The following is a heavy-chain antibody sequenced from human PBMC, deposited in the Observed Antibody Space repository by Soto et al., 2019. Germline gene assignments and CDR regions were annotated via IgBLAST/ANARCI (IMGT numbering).Heavy chain of an antibody. J-gene: IGHJ4*02. CDR1: GFTFKESA. D-gene: IGHD6-19*01. Sequence: EVRLLEAGGGLKQPGGSLRLSCAASGFTFKESAMNWVRQAPGKGLEWVASISDTGASTWYAESVRGRLSISRDNSKDTLYLQMNSLRGEDTAVYYCAKGRGSGWAWSFDNWGQGTLVTVSS. V-gene: IGHV3-23*01. CDR3: AKGRGSGWAWSFDN. CDR2: ISDTGAST.